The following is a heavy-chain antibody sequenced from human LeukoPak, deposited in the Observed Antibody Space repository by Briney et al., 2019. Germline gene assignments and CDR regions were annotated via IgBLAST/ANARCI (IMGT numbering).Heavy chain of an antibody. Sequence: ASVKVSCKASGYTFTSYGISWVRQAPGQGLEWMGWISAYNGNTNYAQKLQGRVTMTTDTSTSTAYMELRSLRSDGTAAYYCARSGPYGDYLDYWGQGTLVTVSS. CDR1: GYTFTSYG. J-gene: IGHJ4*02. CDR3: ARSGPYGDYLDY. V-gene: IGHV1-18*01. D-gene: IGHD4-17*01. CDR2: ISAYNGNT.